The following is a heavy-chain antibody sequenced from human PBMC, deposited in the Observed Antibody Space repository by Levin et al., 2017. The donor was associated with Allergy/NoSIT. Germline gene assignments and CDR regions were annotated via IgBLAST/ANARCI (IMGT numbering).Heavy chain of an antibody. Sequence: SETLSLTCTVSGGSISSSSYYWGWIRQPPGKGLEWIGSIYYSGSTYYNPSLKSRVTISVDTSKNQFSLKLSSVTAADTAVYYCARQARAYSSGWYEVPVDYWGQGTLVTVSS. CDR2: IYYSGST. CDR1: GGSISSSSYY. D-gene: IGHD6-19*01. CDR3: ARQARAYSSGWYEVPVDY. J-gene: IGHJ4*02. V-gene: IGHV4-39*01.